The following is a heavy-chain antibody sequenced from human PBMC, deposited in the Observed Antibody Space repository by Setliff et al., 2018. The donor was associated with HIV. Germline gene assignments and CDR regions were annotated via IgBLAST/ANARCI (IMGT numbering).Heavy chain of an antibody. D-gene: IGHD3-10*01. CDR1: GGSISSGVFY. V-gene: IGHV4-31*03. Sequence: SETLSLTCTVSGGSISSGVFYWSWIRQHPGRGLEWIGYIYYSGSTYYHPSLKSRVAVSVDTSKNQFSLSLSSVTAADTAVYYCARSSAERSAVRGLAIAFDIWGPGTKVTVSS. CDR3: ARSSAERSAVRGLAIAFDI. CDR2: IYYSGST. J-gene: IGHJ3*02.